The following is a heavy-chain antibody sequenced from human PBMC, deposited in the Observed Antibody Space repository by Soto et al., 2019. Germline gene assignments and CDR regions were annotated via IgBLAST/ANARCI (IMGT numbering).Heavy chain of an antibody. CDR1: GGSFSGYY. CDR3: ARGAAVPIFGVVLGWFAP. CDR2: INHSGST. D-gene: IGHD3-3*01. Sequence: QVQLQQWGAGLLKPSETLSLTCAVYGGSFSGYYWSWIRQPPGKGLEWIGEINHSGSTNYNPSLKSRVTISVDTSKNQFSLKLSSVTAADTAVYYCARGAAVPIFGVVLGWFAPWGQGTLVTVSS. J-gene: IGHJ5*02. V-gene: IGHV4-34*01.